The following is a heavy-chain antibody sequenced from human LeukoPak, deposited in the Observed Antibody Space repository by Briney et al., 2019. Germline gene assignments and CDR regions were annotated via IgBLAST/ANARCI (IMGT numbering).Heavy chain of an antibody. CDR1: GYIFTSYG. CDR2: VSAYADNT. D-gene: IGHD4-17*01. J-gene: IGHJ4*02. Sequence: GASVKVSCKASGYIFTSYGISWVRQAPGQGLEWVGWVSAYADNTNYVQKFQGRVTMTTDTSTSTAYMELRSLRSEDTAVYYCAGAFYGDYQNADQSVYSVNYWGQGTLVAVSS. V-gene: IGHV1-18*01. CDR3: AGAFYGDYQNADQSVYSVNY.